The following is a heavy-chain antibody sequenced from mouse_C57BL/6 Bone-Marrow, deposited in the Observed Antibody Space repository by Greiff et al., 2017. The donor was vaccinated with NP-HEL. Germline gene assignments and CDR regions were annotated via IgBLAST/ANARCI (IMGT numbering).Heavy chain of an antibody. CDR2: IWSGGST. CDR1: FFSFPLSF. CDR3: ARRARISWRGYFDV. J-gene: IGHJ1*03. Sequence: QVQLKESGPGLVQPSQSLSHPFTCSFFSFPLSFFPFFLPSPFPCLEWLGVIWSGGSTDDNAAFISRLSIRKDNSKSKVFCKMNSLQADDTAIYYCARRARISWRGYFDVWGTGTTVTVSS. V-gene: IGHV2-2*01.